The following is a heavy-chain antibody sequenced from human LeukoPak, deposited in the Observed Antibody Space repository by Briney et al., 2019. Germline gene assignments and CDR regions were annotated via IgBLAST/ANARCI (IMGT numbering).Heavy chain of an antibody. CDR3: ARSGNYYDSSGYWALDI. J-gene: IGHJ3*02. V-gene: IGHV1-8*03. Sequence: ASVKVSCKASGYTFTSYDINWVRQATGQGLEWMGWMNPNSGNTGYAQKFQGRVTVTRNTSISTAYMELSSLRSEDTAVYYCARSGNYYDSSGYWALDIWGQGTMVTVSS. CDR2: MNPNSGNT. CDR1: GYTFTSYD. D-gene: IGHD3-22*01.